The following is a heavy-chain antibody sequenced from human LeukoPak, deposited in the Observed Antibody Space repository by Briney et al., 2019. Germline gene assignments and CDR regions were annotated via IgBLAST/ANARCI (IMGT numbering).Heavy chain of an antibody. CDR2: IYSGGST. CDR1: GFTVSSNY. Sequence: GGSLRLSCAASGFTVSSNYMGWVRQAPGKGLEWVSVIYSGGSTYYADSVKGRFTISRDNSKNTLYLQMNSLRAEDTAVYYCARAWLTYAFDIWGQGTMVTVSS. CDR3: ARAWLTYAFDI. V-gene: IGHV3-53*01. D-gene: IGHD3-22*01. J-gene: IGHJ3*02.